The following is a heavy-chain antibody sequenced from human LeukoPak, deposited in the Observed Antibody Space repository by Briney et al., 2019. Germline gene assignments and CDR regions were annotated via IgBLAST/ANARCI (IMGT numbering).Heavy chain of an antibody. Sequence: SETLSLTCTVSGGSISSYYWSWIRQPAGKGLEWIGRIYTSGSTNYNPSLKSRVTMSVDTFKNQFSLKLSSVTAADTAVYYCATVGLGYCSGGSCYTVDYWGQGTLVTVSS. J-gene: IGHJ4*02. V-gene: IGHV4-4*07. D-gene: IGHD2-15*01. CDR1: GGSISSYY. CDR2: IYTSGST. CDR3: ATVGLGYCSGGSCYTVDY.